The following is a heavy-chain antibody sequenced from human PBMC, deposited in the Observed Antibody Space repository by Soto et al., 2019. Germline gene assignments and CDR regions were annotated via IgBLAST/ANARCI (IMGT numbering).Heavy chain of an antibody. CDR1: GFTFSSYG. V-gene: IGHV3-30*18. D-gene: IGHD6-6*01. CDR3: AKECLKQLAPGSYYYGMDV. CDR2: ISYDGSNK. J-gene: IGHJ6*02. Sequence: PGGSLRLSCAASGFTFSSYGMHWVRQAPGKGLEWVALISYDGSNKNYAESVKGRFTISRDNSKNTLYLQMNSLRADDTAVYYCAKECLKQLAPGSYYYGMDVWGQGTTVTVSS.